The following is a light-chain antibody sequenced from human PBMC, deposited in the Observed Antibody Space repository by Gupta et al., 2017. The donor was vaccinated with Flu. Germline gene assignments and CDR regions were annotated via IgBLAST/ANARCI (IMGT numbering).Light chain of an antibody. J-gene: IGKJ1*01. Sequence: PATLSVSPGERATLSCRASQSVSSNLAWYQQKPGQAPRLLIYGASTRATGIPARFSGSGSGTEFTLTISSLQSEDFAFYYCQQYNNWPPAFGQGTKVEIK. CDR3: QQYNNWPPA. CDR2: GAS. V-gene: IGKV3-15*01. CDR1: QSVSSN.